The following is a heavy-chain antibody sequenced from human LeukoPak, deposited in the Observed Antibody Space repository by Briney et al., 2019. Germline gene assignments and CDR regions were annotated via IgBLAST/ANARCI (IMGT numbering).Heavy chain of an antibody. CDR3: ARNYGSGSYYNRYYYYYYYMDV. CDR2: IYHSGST. V-gene: IGHV4-38-2*02. D-gene: IGHD3-10*01. CDR1: GYSISSGYY. Sequence: PSETLSLTCTVSGYSISSGYYWGWIRQPPGKGLEWIGSIYHSGSTYYNPSLKSRVTISVDTSKSQFSLKLSSVTAADTAVYYCARNYGSGSYYNRYYYYYYYMDVWGKGTTVTVSS. J-gene: IGHJ6*03.